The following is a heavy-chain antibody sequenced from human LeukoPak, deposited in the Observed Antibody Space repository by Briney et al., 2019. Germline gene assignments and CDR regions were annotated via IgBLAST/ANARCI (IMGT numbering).Heavy chain of an antibody. V-gene: IGHV3-30*18. J-gene: IGHJ5*02. D-gene: IGHD6-13*01. CDR2: ISYDGSNK. CDR1: GFTFSSYS. Sequence: PGGSLRLSCAASGFTFSSYSMNWVRQAPGKGLEWVAVISYDGSNKYYADSVKGRFTISRDNSKNTLYLQMNSLRAEDTAVYYCAKDATYSSLNWFDPWGQGTLVTVSS. CDR3: AKDATYSSLNWFDP.